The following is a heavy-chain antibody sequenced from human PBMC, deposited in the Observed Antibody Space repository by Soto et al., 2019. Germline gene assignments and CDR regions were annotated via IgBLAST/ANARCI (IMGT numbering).Heavy chain of an antibody. Sequence: EVQLVESGGGLVQPGGSLRLSCVASGFTFSSDWMQWVRQGAGKGLVWVSRINMDGSVTNYADSVKGRFTISRDNAKNTVYLQMISLRVEDTAVYYCARGPRGVYGNDYWGQGALVTVSS. D-gene: IGHD2-8*02. CDR2: INMDGSVT. CDR1: GFTFSSDW. CDR3: ARGPRGVYGNDY. V-gene: IGHV3-74*01. J-gene: IGHJ4*02.